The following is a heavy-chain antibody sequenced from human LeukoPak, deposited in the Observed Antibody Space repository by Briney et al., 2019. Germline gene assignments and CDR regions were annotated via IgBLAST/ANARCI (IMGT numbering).Heavy chain of an antibody. CDR1: GFIFSNYA. V-gene: IGHV3-23*01. CDR3: AKFLGVSVWYGISGP. D-gene: IGHD3-10*01. Sequence: GGSLRLSCAASGFIFSNYAMSWVRQAPGKGLEWVSAITNSGGTTYYADSVKGRFTIPRDNSKNTLYLQMNSLRAEDTAVYYCAKFLGVSVWYGISGPWGQGTLVTVSS. CDR2: ITNSGGTT. J-gene: IGHJ5*02.